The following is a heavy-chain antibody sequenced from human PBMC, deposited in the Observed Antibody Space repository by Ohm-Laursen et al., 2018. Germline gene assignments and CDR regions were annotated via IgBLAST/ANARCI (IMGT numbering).Heavy chain of an antibody. J-gene: IGHJ4*02. Sequence: SLRRSCAASGFTVSSNYMSWVRQAPGKGLEWVSVIYSGGSTYYADSVKGRFTISRDNTKNTMYLQMNSLRAEDTAVYYCARTDRLELYDFWSGYYRHWGQGTLVTVSS. CDR2: IYSGGST. CDR3: ARTDRLELYDFWSGYYRH. CDR1: GFTVSSNY. V-gene: IGHV3-66*01. D-gene: IGHD3-3*01.